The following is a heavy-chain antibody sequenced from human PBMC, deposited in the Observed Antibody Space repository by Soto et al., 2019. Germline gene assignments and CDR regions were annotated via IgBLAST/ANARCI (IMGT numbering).Heavy chain of an antibody. CDR3: ATSDGSGSYYNPPLYYGMDV. D-gene: IGHD3-10*01. Sequence: SETLSLTCAVSGGSISSSNWWSWVRQPPGKGLEWIGEIYHSGSTNYNPSLKSRVTISVDTSKNQFSLKLSSVTAADTAVYYCATSDGSGSYYNPPLYYGMDVWGQGTTVTVSS. V-gene: IGHV4-4*02. J-gene: IGHJ6*02. CDR1: GGSISSSNW. CDR2: IYHSGST.